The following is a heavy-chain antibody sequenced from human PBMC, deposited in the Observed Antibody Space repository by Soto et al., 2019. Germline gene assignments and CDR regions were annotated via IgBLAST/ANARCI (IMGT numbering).Heavy chain of an antibody. J-gene: IGHJ4*02. D-gene: IGHD3-3*01. Sequence: SETLSLTCTVSGGSVSSGSYYWSWIRQPPGKGLEWIGYIYYSGSTNYNPSLKSRVTISVDTSKNQFSLKLSSVTAADTAVYYCAREGYVRFLDPRVRSTAMYYFDYWGQGTLVTVSS. V-gene: IGHV4-61*01. CDR2: IYYSGST. CDR1: GGSVSSGSYY. CDR3: AREGYVRFLDPRVRSTAMYYFDY.